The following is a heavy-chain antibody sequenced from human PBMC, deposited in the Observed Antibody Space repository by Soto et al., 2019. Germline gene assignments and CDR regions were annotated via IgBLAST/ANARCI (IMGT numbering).Heavy chain of an antibody. CDR3: AREDQYYYGSGSYYGSWFDP. CDR2: ISAYNGNT. J-gene: IGHJ5*02. D-gene: IGHD3-10*01. Sequence: QVQLVQSGAEVKKPGASVKVSCKASGYTFINYGISWVRQAPGQGLEWMGWISAYNGNTNYAQTFQGRVTMTTDTSTSRAYMELRSLRSDDTAVYYCAREDQYYYGSGSYYGSWFDPWGQGTLVTISS. CDR1: GYTFINYG. V-gene: IGHV1-18*01.